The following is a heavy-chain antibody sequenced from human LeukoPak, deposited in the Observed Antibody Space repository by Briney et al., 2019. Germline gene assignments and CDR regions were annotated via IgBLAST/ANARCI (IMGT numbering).Heavy chain of an antibody. D-gene: IGHD6-19*01. J-gene: IGHJ4*02. CDR2: IYYSGST. CDR3: ARRRSSGWYFDL. CDR1: GGSISSYY. Sequence: PSETLSLTCTVSGGSISSYYWSWIRQPPGRGLEWIGYIYYSGSTSYNPSLKSRVTVSIDTSKNQFSLRLSSVTAADTAVYYCARRRSSGWYFDLWGQGTLITVSS. V-gene: IGHV4-59*01.